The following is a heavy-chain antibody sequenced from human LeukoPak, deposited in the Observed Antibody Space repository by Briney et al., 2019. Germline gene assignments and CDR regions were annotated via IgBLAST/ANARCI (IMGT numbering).Heavy chain of an antibody. J-gene: IGHJ4*02. Sequence: SETLSLTCTVSGGSISRSTYYWGWIRQPPGKGLEWIGYIYYSGSTYYNPSLKSRVTISVDTSKNQFSLKLSSVTAADTAVYYCARGIKGTGSSWYFSDYWGQGTLVTVSS. CDR3: ARGIKGTGSSWYFSDY. CDR1: GGSISRSTYY. V-gene: IGHV4-30-4*08. CDR2: IYYSGST. D-gene: IGHD6-13*01.